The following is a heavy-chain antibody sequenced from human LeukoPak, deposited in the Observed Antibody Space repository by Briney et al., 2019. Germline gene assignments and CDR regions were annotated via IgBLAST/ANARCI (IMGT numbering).Heavy chain of an antibody. J-gene: IGHJ4*02. Sequence: SETLSLTCAVYGGSFRGYYWSWIRQPPGKGLEWIGEINHSGSANYNPSLKSRVTISVDTSKNQFSLKLSSVTAADTAVYSCARGRYGDYERYFDYWGQGTLVTVSS. CDR2: INHSGSA. CDR1: GGSFRGYY. D-gene: IGHD4-17*01. CDR3: ARGRYGDYERYFDY. V-gene: IGHV4-34*01.